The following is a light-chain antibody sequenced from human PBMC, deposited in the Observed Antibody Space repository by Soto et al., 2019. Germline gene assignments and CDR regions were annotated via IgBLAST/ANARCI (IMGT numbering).Light chain of an antibody. V-gene: IGKV3-11*01. CDR1: KSVSSY. J-gene: IGKJ2*01. Sequence: EIVLTQSPATLSLSPGERATLSCRASKSVSSYLAWYQQKPGQAPRLLIYDASNRATGIPARFSGSWSGTDFTLTISGLEPEDFAVYYCQPRSNWPPYTFGQGTKLEIK. CDR2: DAS. CDR3: QPRSNWPPYT.